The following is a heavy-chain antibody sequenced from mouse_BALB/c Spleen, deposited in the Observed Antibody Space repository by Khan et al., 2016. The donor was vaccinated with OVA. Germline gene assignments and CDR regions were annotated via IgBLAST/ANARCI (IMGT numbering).Heavy chain of an antibody. V-gene: IGHV1-4*01. CDR3: VRDGAICRNGGWFVY. CDR1: GYTFTSYT. D-gene: IGHD1-2*01. CDR2: INPSNGYT. Sequence: QAQPKVFGAELARSGASVKMSCKASGYTFTSYTIHWIKLRPGQGLEWIGYINPSNGYTNYNQKFKDKATLIADKSSTTAYMQLSSLTSDDSAVYSCVRDGAICRNGGWFVYWGQGTLVTVSA. J-gene: IGHJ3*01.